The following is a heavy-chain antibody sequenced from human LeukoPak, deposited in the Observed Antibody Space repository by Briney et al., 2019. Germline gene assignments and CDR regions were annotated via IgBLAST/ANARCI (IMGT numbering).Heavy chain of an antibody. V-gene: IGHV3-43*02. CDR1: GYTLNDYV. Sequence: AGGSLLLSCATSGYTLNDYVMHWVRQAPGKGLEWVSLISGDGGSTYYAHSVKGRFTISRDNNKNSLYLQMNSLRSEDTALYYCAINGGYHRYDLDYWGQRTLVTVSS. J-gene: IGHJ4*02. CDR2: ISGDGGST. CDR3: AINGGYHRYDLDY. D-gene: IGHD5-12*01.